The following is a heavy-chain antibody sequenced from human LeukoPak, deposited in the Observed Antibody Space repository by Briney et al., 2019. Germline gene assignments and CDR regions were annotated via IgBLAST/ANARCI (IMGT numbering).Heavy chain of an antibody. CDR1: GGSISSYY. CDR3: ARSFFTGYCSSTSCYRALHYYGMDV. D-gene: IGHD2-2*02. Sequence: PSETLSLTCTVSGGSISSYYWSWIRQPPGKGMEWNGYIYYSGGPNNNHSLKSRVTISVDTYKNQFSLKLSSVTAADTAVYYCARSFFTGYCSSTSCYRALHYYGMDVWGQGTTVTVSS. V-gene: IGHV4-59*01. CDR2: IYYSGGP. J-gene: IGHJ6*02.